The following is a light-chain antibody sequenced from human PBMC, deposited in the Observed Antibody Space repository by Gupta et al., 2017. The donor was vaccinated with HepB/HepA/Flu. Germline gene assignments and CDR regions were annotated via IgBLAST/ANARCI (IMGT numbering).Light chain of an antibody. CDR3: SSYTSSSTLEV. V-gene: IGLV2-14*01. CDR2: DVS. J-gene: IGLJ1*01. CDR1: SSDVGGYNY. Sequence: SALTQPASVSGSPGQWFTISGPGTSSDVGGYNYVSWYQQHPGKAPKLMIYDVSNRPSGVSNRFSGSKSGNTASLTISGLQAEDEADYYCSSYTSSSTLEVFGTGTKVTVL.